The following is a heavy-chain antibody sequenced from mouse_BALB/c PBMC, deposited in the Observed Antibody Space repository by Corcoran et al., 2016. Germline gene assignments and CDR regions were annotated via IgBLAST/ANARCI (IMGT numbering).Heavy chain of an antibody. CDR1: GFSLSTSGMG. Sequence: QVPLKESGPGLLQPSQTLSLTCSFSGFSLSTSGMGVSWIRQPSGKGLEWLAHIYWDDDKRYNPSLKSRLTISKDTSRNQVVLKITSVDTADTDTYYWARRDGYDAYYYAMDYWGQGTSVTVSA. V-gene: IGHV8-12*01. J-gene: IGHJ4*01. D-gene: IGHD2-2*01. CDR3: ARRDGYDAYYYAMDY. CDR2: IYWDDDK.